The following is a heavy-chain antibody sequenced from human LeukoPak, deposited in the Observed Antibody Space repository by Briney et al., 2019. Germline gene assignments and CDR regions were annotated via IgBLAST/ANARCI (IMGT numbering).Heavy chain of an antibody. V-gene: IGHV3-74*01. CDR2: INEDGSTT. CDR3: VRDLGGRSGH. D-gene: IGHD1-26*01. J-gene: IGHJ4*02. CDR1: GFTFSSNW. Sequence: GGSLRLSCVASGFTFSSNWMHWVRQAPGKGLVWVSRINEDGSTTNYADSVKGRSTIFRDNAKNTLYLQMNSLRAEDTAVYYCVRDLGGRSGHWGQGTLVTVSS.